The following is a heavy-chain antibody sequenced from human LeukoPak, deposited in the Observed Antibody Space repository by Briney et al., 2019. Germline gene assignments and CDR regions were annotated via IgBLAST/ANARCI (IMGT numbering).Heavy chain of an antibody. V-gene: IGHV3-74*01. CDR2: INEDGSTT. CDR3: VRDLGGRSGH. D-gene: IGHD1-26*01. J-gene: IGHJ4*02. CDR1: GFTFSSNW. Sequence: GGSLRLSCVASGFTFSSNWMHWVRQAPGKGLVWVSRINEDGSTTNYADSVKGRSTIFRDNAKNTLYLQMNSLRAEDTAVYYCVRDLGGRSGHWGQGTLVTVSS.